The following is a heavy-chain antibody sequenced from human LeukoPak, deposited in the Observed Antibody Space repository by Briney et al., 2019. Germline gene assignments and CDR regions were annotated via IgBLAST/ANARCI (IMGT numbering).Heavy chain of an antibody. V-gene: IGHV3-7*02. Sequence: GGSLRLSCAASGFTFSSYWMSWVRQAPGKGLEWVANINEDGSGEYYVGSVRGRFTISRDNAKNSLYLQMNSLRAEDTAVYYCARAAVVTPGYYYGMDVWGQGTTVTVSS. CDR1: GFTFSSYW. J-gene: IGHJ6*02. D-gene: IGHD4-23*01. CDR2: INEDGSGE. CDR3: ARAAVVTPGYYYGMDV.